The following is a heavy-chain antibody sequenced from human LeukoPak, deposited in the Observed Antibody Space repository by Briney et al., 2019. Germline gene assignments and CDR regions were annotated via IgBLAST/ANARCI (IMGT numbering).Heavy chain of an antibody. CDR2: INHSGST. CDR3: ASGSYYEDYYYYYMDV. Sequence: SETLSLTCAVYGGSFSGYYWSWIRQPPGKGLEWIGEINHSGSTNYNPSLKSRVTISVDTSKNQFSLKLSSVTAADTAVYYCASGSYYEDYYYYYMDVWGKGTTVTVSS. V-gene: IGHV4-34*01. J-gene: IGHJ6*03. CDR1: GGSFSGYY. D-gene: IGHD1-26*01.